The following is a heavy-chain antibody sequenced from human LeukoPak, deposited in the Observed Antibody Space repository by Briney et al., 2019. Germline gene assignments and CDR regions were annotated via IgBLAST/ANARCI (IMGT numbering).Heavy chain of an antibody. CDR3: ARNPETYCSGNSCSSVEIDY. V-gene: IGHV3-30*04. CDR1: GFTFSTYA. J-gene: IGHJ4*02. Sequence: GRSLRLSCAASGFTFSTYAMHWVRQAPGEGLEWVAVISYDGINKYYADSVKGRFTISRDNSKNTLYLQMNSLRAEDTAVYYCARNPETYCSGNSCSSVEIDYWGQGTLVTVSS. D-gene: IGHD2-15*01. CDR2: ISYDGINK.